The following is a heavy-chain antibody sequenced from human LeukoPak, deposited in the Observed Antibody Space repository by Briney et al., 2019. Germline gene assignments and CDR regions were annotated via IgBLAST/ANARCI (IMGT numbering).Heavy chain of an antibody. CDR2: IGGDGTRK. D-gene: IGHD6-25*01. J-gene: IGHJ4*02. V-gene: IGHV3-7*01. Sequence: GGSLRLSCVASGLTFGSQWMTWVRQAPGKGLEWLANIGGDGTRKFYEDSVKGRFTISRDNAESSLYLQMNNLRVEDTAVYYCARDGGWRLLDYWGRGTQVTVSS. CDR1: GLTFGSQW. CDR3: ARDGGWRLLDY.